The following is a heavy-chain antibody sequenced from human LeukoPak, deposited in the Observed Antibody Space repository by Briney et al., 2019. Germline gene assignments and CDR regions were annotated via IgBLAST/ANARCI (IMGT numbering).Heavy chain of an antibody. CDR1: GFTFSSYA. CDR2: ISGSGGST. V-gene: IGHV3-23*01. D-gene: IGHD1-26*01. CDR3: VGGTRWELLLDY. J-gene: IGHJ4*02. Sequence: GGSLRLSCAASGFTFSSYAMSWVRQAPGKGLEWVSAISGSGGSTYYADSVKGRFTISRDNSKNTLYLQMNSLRAEDTAVYYCVGGTRWELLLDYWGQGTLVTVSS.